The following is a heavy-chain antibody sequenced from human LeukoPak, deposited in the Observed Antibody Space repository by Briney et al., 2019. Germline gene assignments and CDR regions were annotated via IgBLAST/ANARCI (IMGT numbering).Heavy chain of an antibody. Sequence: ASVKVSCTASGGTFSSYAISWVRQAPGQGLEWMGRIIPILGIANYAQKFQGRVTITADKSTSTAYMELSSLRSEDTAVYYCAREHDYGDYIDYWGQGTLVTVSS. CDR1: GGTFSSYA. CDR2: IIPILGIA. CDR3: AREHDYGDYIDY. J-gene: IGHJ4*02. D-gene: IGHD4-17*01. V-gene: IGHV1-69*04.